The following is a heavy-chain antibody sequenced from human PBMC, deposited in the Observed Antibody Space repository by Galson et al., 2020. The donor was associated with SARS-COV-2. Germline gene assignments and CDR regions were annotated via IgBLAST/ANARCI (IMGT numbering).Heavy chain of an antibody. CDR1: GFTFRNHA. D-gene: IGHD2-8*01. Sequence: TGGSLRLSCVASGFTFRNHAMSWVRQAPGKGLEWVSVTGGGTYYADSVKGRFTITRDNSKNTAFLQMNSLRAGDTAAYYCARQPGYCTTGVCYNFDSWGQGTLVTVCS. V-gene: IGHV3-23*01. CDR3: ARQPGYCTTGVCYNFDS. J-gene: IGHJ4*02. CDR2: TGGGT.